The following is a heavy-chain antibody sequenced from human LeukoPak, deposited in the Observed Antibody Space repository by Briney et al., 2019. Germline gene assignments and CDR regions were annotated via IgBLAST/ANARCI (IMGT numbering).Heavy chain of an antibody. CDR2: IYYSGST. J-gene: IGHJ6*02. CDR3: AGQRIVVVTAHYYYYYGMDV. V-gene: IGHV4-39*01. Sequence: SETLSLTCTVSGGSISSSNYYWGWIRQPPGKGLEWIGSIYYSGSTYYNPSLKSRVTISVDTSKNQSSLKVSSVTAADTAVYYCAGQRIVVVTAHYYYYYGMDVWGQGTTVTVSS. CDR1: GGSISSSNYY. D-gene: IGHD2-21*02.